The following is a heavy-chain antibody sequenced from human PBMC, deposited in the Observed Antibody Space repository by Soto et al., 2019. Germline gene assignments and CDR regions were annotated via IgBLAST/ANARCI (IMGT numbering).Heavy chain of an antibody. Sequence: EVQLVESGGGFIQPGGALRLSCAASGLPISNAWMNWVRQAPGKGLEWVGRIKTKSEGGPTDYAAAVKGRFTVSRDDSKNTLYLQMNSLKTADTAVYYCTTGSVEGVWGQGTTVTVSS. D-gene: IGHD2-15*01. CDR3: TTGSVEGV. V-gene: IGHV3-15*07. CDR1: GLPISNAW. J-gene: IGHJ6*02. CDR2: IKTKSEGGPT.